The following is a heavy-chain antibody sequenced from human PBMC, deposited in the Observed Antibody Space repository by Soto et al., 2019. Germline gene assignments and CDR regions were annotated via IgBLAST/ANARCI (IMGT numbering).Heavy chain of an antibody. CDR2: IIPIFGTA. V-gene: IGHV1-69*13. Sequence: GPSVKVSCKASGGTFSSYAISWVRQAPGQGLEWMGGIIPIFGTANYAQKFQGRVTITADESTSTAYMELSSLRSEDTAVYYCARRGTPYGSGSYYPITYYFDYWGQGTLVTVSS. CDR3: ARRGTPYGSGSYYPITYYFDY. J-gene: IGHJ4*02. CDR1: GGTFSSYA. D-gene: IGHD3-10*01.